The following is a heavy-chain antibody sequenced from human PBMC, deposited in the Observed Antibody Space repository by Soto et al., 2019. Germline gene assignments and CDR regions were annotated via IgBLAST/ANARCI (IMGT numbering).Heavy chain of an antibody. J-gene: IGHJ6*02. Sequence: EVQLVESGGGLVQPGGSLRLSCADSGFTFSSYWMSWVRQAPGKGLEWVANIKQDETEKYYVDSVNGRFAISRDNGKNTLYLQMNSLRAEDTAVYYCARVRTENYYGMDVWGQGTTVTVSS. CDR2: IKQDETEK. V-gene: IGHV3-7*05. CDR1: GFTFSSYW. CDR3: ARVRTENYYGMDV.